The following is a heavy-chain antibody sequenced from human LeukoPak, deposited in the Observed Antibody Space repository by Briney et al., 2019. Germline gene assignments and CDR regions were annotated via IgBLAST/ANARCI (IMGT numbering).Heavy chain of an antibody. D-gene: IGHD3-10*01. CDR3: AARPAYYYGSGEEPPDY. V-gene: IGHV7-4-1*02. CDR2: INTNTGNP. Sequence: ASVKVSCKASGYTFTSYAMNWVRQAPGQGLEWMGWINTNTGNPTYAQGFTGRFVFSLDTSVSTAYLQISSLKAEDTAVYYCAARPAYYYGSGEEPPDYWGQGTLVTVSS. CDR1: GYTFTSYA. J-gene: IGHJ4*02.